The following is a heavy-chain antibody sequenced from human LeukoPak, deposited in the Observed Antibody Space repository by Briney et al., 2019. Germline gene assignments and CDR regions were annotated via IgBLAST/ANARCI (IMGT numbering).Heavy chain of an antibody. V-gene: IGHV3-7*01. Sequence: GGYLRLSCAASGFTFSSYWMSWVRQAPGKGLEWVANIKQDGSEKYYVDSVKGRFTISRDNAKNSLYLQMNSLRAEDTAVYYCARTRSGSYYDAFDIWGQGTMVTVSS. CDR3: ARTRSGSYYDAFDI. CDR1: GFTFSSYW. J-gene: IGHJ3*02. CDR2: IKQDGSEK. D-gene: IGHD1-26*01.